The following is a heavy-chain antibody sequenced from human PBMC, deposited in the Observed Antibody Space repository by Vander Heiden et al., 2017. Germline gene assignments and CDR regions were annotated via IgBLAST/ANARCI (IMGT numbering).Heavy chain of an antibody. Sequence: EVQLVASGGGLIQPGGSLRLSCAASGFTVSSHYMSWVRQAPGKGLEWVSVIYSGGSTYYADSVKGRFTISRDNSKNTLYLQMNSLRAEDTAVYYCARDKKYSSGWSIDYWGQGTLVTVSS. D-gene: IGHD6-19*01. J-gene: IGHJ4*02. CDR2: IYSGGST. V-gene: IGHV3-53*01. CDR3: ARDKKYSSGWSIDY. CDR1: GFTVSSHY.